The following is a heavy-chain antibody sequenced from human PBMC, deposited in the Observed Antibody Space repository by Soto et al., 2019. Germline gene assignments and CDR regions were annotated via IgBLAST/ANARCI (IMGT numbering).Heavy chain of an antibody. CDR2: IYYSGST. J-gene: IGHJ4*02. CDR1: GGSISSGGYY. D-gene: IGHD6-13*01. Sequence: QVQLQESGPGLVKPSQTLSLTCTVSGGSISSGGYYWSWIRQHPGKGLEWIGYIYYSGSTYYNPFITRRVTISVDTSKNQFSLKLSSVTAADTAVYYCAREGGIAAAGCDYWGQGTLVTVSS. CDR3: AREGGIAAAGCDY. V-gene: IGHV4-31*03.